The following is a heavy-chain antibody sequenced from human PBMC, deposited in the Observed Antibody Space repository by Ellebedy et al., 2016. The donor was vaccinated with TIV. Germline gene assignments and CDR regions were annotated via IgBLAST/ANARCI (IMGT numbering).Heavy chain of an antibody. V-gene: IGHV3-7*03. CDR1: GFTFSSNW. CDR3: ARGRSFN. D-gene: IGHD3-10*01. CDR2: IKQDGSEK. J-gene: IGHJ4*02. Sequence: GESMKISCAASGFTFSSNWMSWVRQTPGKGLEWVAYIKQDGSEKYYVDSVKGRFTISRDNAKNSLSLQMNSLRAEDTAVYYCARGRSFNWGQGTLVTVSS.